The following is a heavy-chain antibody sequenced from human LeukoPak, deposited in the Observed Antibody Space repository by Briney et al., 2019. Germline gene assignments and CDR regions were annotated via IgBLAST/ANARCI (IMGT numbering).Heavy chain of an antibody. V-gene: IGHV3-21*01. CDR2: ISSSSSYI. Sequence: GGSLRLSCAASGFTFSSYSMKWVRQAPGKGLEWVSSISSSSSYIYYADSVKGRFTISRDNAKNSLYLQMNSLRAEDTAVYYCAKDMGDSSGYFDYWGQGTLVTVSS. CDR1: GFTFSSYS. J-gene: IGHJ4*02. D-gene: IGHD3-22*01. CDR3: AKDMGDSSGYFDY.